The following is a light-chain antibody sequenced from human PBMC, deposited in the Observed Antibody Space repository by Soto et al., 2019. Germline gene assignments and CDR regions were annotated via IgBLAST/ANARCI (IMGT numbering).Light chain of an antibody. CDR3: CSYAGRSTWDVV. CDR1: SSDVGGYNY. Sequence: QSVLTQPPSASGSPGQSVTISCTGTSSDVGGYNYVSWYQQHPGKAPKLMIYEVSKRPSGVSNRFSGSKSGSTASLTISGLQAEDEADYYCCSYAGRSTWDVVFGGGTKLTVL. V-gene: IGLV2-23*02. CDR2: EVS. J-gene: IGLJ2*01.